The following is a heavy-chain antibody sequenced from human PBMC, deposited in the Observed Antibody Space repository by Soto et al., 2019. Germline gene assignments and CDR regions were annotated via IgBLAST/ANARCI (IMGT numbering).Heavy chain of an antibody. CDR2: IKDSGLT. CDR1: GGSFSGYY. Sequence: QVQLQQWGAGLLKPSETLSLTCVVYGGSFSGYYWSWIRQPPGKGLEWFGEIKDSGLTNYSPSIKSRATISVDKPKNQFALKLHSVTAADTAVYYCARGQEGVVATHWDQGALVTVSS. J-gene: IGHJ4*02. V-gene: IGHV4-34*01. D-gene: IGHD5-12*01. CDR3: ARGQEGVVATH.